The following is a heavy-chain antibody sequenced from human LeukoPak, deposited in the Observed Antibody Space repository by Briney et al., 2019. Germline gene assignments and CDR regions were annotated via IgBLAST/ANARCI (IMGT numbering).Heavy chain of an antibody. J-gene: IGHJ4*02. CDR1: GGTFSNYA. Sequence: SVKVSCKASGGTFSNYAISWVRQAPGQGLEWMGGIIPIFGTANYAQKFQGRVTITADESTSTAYMELSSLRSEDTAVYYCASWNYYDSSGYYSSFDYWGQGTLVTVSS. CDR2: IIPIFGTA. D-gene: IGHD3-22*01. CDR3: ASWNYYDSSGYYSSFDY. V-gene: IGHV1-69*13.